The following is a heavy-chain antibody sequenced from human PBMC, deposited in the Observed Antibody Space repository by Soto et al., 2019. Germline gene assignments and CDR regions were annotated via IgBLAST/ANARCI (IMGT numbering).Heavy chain of an antibody. CDR2: IDPSGGST. D-gene: IGHD6-19*01. CDR1: GYTFTSYY. J-gene: IGHJ4*02. V-gene: IGHV1-46*01. CDR3: ARAVAVAADFDY. Sequence: ASVKVSCKASGYTFTSYYMHWVRQAPGQGLEWMGIIDPSGGSTSYAQNFQGRVTMTRDTSTSTVYMELSSLRSEDTAVYYCARAVAVAADFDYWGQGTLVTVS.